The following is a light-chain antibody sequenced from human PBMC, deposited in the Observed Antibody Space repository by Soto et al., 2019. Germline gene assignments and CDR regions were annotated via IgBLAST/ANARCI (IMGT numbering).Light chain of an antibody. CDR3: QQYNNWPIA. CDR1: QSVSSN. V-gene: IGKV3-15*01. CDR2: GAS. J-gene: IGKJ4*01. Sequence: EIVMTRSPATLSKTPGERATLSCRASQSVSSNLAWYQQKPGQAPRLLIYGASTRATGIPARFSGSGSGTEFTLTISSLQSEDFAVYYCQQYNNWPIAFGGGTKVDIK.